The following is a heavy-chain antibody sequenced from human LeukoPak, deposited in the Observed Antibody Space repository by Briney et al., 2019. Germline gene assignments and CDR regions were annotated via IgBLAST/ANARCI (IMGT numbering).Heavy chain of an antibody. CDR2: INPNSGGT. CDR3: ARAPTAYSSRRSHYYMDV. J-gene: IGHJ6*03. V-gene: IGHV1-2*02. CDR1: GYTFTGYY. Sequence: ASVKVSCKASGYTFTGYYMHWVRQAPGQGLEWMGWINPNSGGTNYAQKFQGRVTITRDTCISTAYMELSRLRSDDTAVYYCARAPTAYSSRRSHYYMDVWGKGTTVTVSS. D-gene: IGHD6-13*01.